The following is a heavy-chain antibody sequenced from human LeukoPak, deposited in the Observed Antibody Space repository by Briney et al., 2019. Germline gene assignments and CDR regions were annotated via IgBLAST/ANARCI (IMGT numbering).Heavy chain of an antibody. CDR2: INAGNGNT. CDR3: ARKSYYDSSGYDY. J-gene: IGHJ4*02. CDR1: GYTFTSYD. D-gene: IGHD3-22*01. V-gene: IGHV1-3*01. Sequence: ASVKVSCKASGYTFTSYDINWVRQATGQRLEWMGWINAGNGNTKYSQKFQGRVTITRDTSASTAYMELSSLRSEDTAVYYCARKSYYDSSGYDYWGQGTLVTVSS.